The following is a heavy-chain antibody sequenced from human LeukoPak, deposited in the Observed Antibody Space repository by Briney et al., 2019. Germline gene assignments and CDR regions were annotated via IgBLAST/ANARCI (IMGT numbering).Heavy chain of an antibody. CDR2: LNWNGRST. J-gene: IGHJ4*02. D-gene: IGHD4-17*01. CDR1: GFTFDDYG. V-gene: IGHV3-20*01. Sequence: GGSLRLSCAASGFTFDDYGMSWVRQAPGNGLEWVSGLNWNGRSTNYADSVKGRFTISRDNAKNSLYLQMNSLRAEDTALYHCARVGQGGDYDSATLDYWGQGTLVTVSS. CDR3: ARVGQGGDYDSATLDY.